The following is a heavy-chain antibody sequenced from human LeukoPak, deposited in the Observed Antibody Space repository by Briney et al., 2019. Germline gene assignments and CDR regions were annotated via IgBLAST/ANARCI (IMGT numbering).Heavy chain of an antibody. CDR1: GGTFSSSS. J-gene: IGHJ4*02. V-gene: IGHV1-69*13. D-gene: IGHD3-22*01. CDR3: ARALYDSSGYYYLYYFDY. CDR2: IIPIFGTA. Sequence: ASVKVSCKASGGTFSSSSISWVRQAPGQGLEWMGGIIPIFGTANYAQKFQGRVTITADESTSTAYMELSSLRSEDTAVYYCARALYDSSGYYYLYYFDYWGQGTLVTVSS.